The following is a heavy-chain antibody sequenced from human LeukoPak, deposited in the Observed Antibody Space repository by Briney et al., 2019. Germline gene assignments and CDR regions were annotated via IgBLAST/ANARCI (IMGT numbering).Heavy chain of an antibody. CDR1: GFTFSSYS. CDR2: ISSSSSTI. J-gene: IGHJ4*02. D-gene: IGHD1-26*01. CDR3: ARPLSGSYVGPFDY. V-gene: IGHV3-48*01. Sequence: GGSLRLSCAASGFTFSSYSMLWVRQAPGKGLEWVSYISSSSSTIYYADSVKGRFTISRDNAKNSLYLQMNSLRAEDTAVYYCARPLSGSYVGPFDYWGQGTLVTVSS.